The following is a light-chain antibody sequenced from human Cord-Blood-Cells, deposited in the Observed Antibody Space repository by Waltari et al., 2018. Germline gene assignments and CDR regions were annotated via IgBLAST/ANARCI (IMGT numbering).Light chain of an antibody. J-gene: IGLJ3*02. V-gene: IGLV1-47*01. CDR1: SSNIGSNY. CDR3: AAWDDSLSGAV. CDR2: RNN. Sequence: QSVLTQPPSASGTPGQWVTISCSGSSSNIGSNYVYWYQQLPGTAPKLLLYRNNQRRTGVPVRFSGAKSGTSASLASSGGRSEEEADYYCAAWDDSLSGAVFGGGTKLTVL.